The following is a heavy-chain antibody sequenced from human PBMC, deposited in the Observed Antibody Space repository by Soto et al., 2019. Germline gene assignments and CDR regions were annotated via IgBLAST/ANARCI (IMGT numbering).Heavy chain of an antibody. Sequence: ASLKVSCKASGYTFSDYYIHWVRQAPGQGLEWMGWINPNSGGTKYAPKFQGGVTMTRDTSITTAYMELSRLRSGDTAVYYCAREPATVKPEGVDFWGQGTLVTVSS. CDR2: INPNSGGT. D-gene: IGHD1-1*01. CDR3: AREPATVKPEGVDF. CDR1: GYTFSDYY. V-gene: IGHV1-2*02. J-gene: IGHJ4*02.